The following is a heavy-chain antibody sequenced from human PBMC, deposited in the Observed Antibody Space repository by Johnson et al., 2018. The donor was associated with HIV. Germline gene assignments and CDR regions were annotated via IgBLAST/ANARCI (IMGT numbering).Heavy chain of an antibody. CDR2: IGTAGDT. V-gene: IGHV3-13*01. CDR3: ARKQWRAKISSDAFDI. J-gene: IGHJ3*02. D-gene: IGHD6-19*01. Sequence: VLLVESGGGLVQPGGSLRLSCAASGFTFSSYDMHWVRQATGKGLEWVSAIGTAGDTYYPGSVKGGFTISRDNSKNTLYLQMNSLRAEDTAVYYCARKQWRAKISSDAFDIWGKGTMFTVS. CDR1: GFTFSSYD.